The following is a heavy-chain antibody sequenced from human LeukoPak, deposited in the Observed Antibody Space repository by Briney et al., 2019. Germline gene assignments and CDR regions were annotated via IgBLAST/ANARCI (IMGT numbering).Heavy chain of an antibody. J-gene: IGHJ4*02. D-gene: IGHD4-17*01. CDR3: ARLNTYGDYVGPFDY. CDR2: IYFSGST. V-gene: IGHV4-30-4*01. Sequence: SETLSLTCTVSGGSISSDDYYWNWIRQPPGKGLEWIGHIYFSGSTYYHPSLESRLTMSLDTSKNQFSLKLTSVTAADTAVYYCARLNTYGDYVGPFDYWGQGTLVTVSS. CDR1: GGSISSDDYY.